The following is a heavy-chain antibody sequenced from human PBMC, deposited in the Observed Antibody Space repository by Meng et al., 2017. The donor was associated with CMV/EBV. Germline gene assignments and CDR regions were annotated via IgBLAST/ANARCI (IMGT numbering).Heavy chain of an antibody. V-gene: IGHV2-70D*14. CDR1: GFSLSTSGMR. J-gene: IGHJ4*02. CDR2: IDWDDDK. Sequence: SGPTLVIPTQTLTLTCTFSGFSLSTSGMRVSWIRQHPGKVLECLARIDWDDDKFYSTSLKTRLTISKDTSKNQVVLTMTNMDPVDTATYYCARTEEDGYNYFDYWGQGTLVTVSS. CDR3: ARTEEDGYNYFDY. D-gene: IGHD5-24*01.